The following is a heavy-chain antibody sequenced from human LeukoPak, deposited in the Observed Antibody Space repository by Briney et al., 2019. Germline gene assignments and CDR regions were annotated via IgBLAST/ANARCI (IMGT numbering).Heavy chain of an antibody. V-gene: IGHV4-39*01. CDR3: ARLRAYDFWSAP. D-gene: IGHD3-3*01. CDR2: IYYSGST. Sequence: KTSETLSLTCTVSGGSISSSRYSWGWIRQPPGKGLEWIGSIYYSGSTYYNPSLKSRVTISVDTSKNQFSLKLSSVTAADTAVYYCARLRAYDFWSAPWGQGTLVTVSS. CDR1: GGSISSSRYS. J-gene: IGHJ5*02.